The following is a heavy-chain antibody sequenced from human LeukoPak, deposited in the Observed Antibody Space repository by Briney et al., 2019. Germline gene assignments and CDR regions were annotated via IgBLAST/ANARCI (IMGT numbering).Heavy chain of an antibody. D-gene: IGHD2-8*01. CDR2: ISNSSTYT. CDR1: GFTFSDYY. J-gene: IGHJ4*02. V-gene: IGHV3-11*06. CDR3: ARGLVGVDDC. Sequence: GGSLRLSCAASGFTFSDYYMSWIRQAPGKGLECISYISNSSTYTNYANSVEGRFTISRDDAKNSLYLQMNSLRAEDTAVYYCARGLVGVDDCWGQGTLVTVSS.